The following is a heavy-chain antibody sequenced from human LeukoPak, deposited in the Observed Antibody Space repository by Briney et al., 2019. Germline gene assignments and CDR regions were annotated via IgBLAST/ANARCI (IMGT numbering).Heavy chain of an antibody. CDR1: GYTFTSYG. J-gene: IGHJ4*02. D-gene: IGHD3-22*01. Sequence: ASVKVSCKASGYTFTSYGISWVRQAPGQGLEWMGWISAYNGNTNYAQKLQGRVTMTTDTSTSTAYMELRSLRSDDTAVYYCARDSRYYYDSSVPFDYWGQGTLVTVS. V-gene: IGHV1-18*01. CDR2: ISAYNGNT. CDR3: ARDSRYYYDSSVPFDY.